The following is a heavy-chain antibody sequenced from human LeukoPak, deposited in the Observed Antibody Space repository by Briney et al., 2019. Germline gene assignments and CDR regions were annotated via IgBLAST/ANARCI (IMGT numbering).Heavy chain of an antibody. D-gene: IGHD3-3*01. J-gene: IGHJ6*02. CDR1: GFTFSSYA. V-gene: IGHV3-23*01. CDR3: ARCITTFERAFYGMDV. Sequence: GGSLRLSCAASGFTFSSYAMSWVRQAPGKGLEWVSAISGSGGSTYYADSVKGRFTISRDNSKNTLYLQMSSLRAEDTAVYYCARCITTFERAFYGMDVWGQGTTVTVSS. CDR2: ISGSGGST.